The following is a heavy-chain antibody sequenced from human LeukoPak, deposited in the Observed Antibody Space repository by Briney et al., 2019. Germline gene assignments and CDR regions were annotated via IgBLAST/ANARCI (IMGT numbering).Heavy chain of an antibody. V-gene: IGHV5-51*01. J-gene: IGHJ3*01. Sequence: GAALQISFKGSGYRFTNYWIGWVRQMPGKGLEWMGMIYPADSDTRYRPSFQGQVTISADKSISTAYLQWISLKASDIAIYYCASDYGYPNNAFDVWGQGTMVKVSS. D-gene: IGHD4-17*01. CDR3: ASDYGYPNNAFDV. CDR2: IYPADSDT. CDR1: GYRFTNYW.